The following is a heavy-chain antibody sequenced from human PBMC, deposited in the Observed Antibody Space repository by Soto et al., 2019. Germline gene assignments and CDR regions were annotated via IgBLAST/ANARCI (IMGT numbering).Heavy chain of an antibody. V-gene: IGHV1-2*02. CDR1: GYTFTAYY. Sequence: ASVKVSCKASGYTFTAYYMHWVRQTPGQGLEWMGGINPISGVTNYAQKFQGRVTMTRDMSISTAYMELSRLRSDDTALYYCARDMQWLLQEDWFDPWGQGTLVTVSS. CDR3: ARDMQWLLQEDWFDP. CDR2: INPISGVT. J-gene: IGHJ5*02. D-gene: IGHD6-19*01.